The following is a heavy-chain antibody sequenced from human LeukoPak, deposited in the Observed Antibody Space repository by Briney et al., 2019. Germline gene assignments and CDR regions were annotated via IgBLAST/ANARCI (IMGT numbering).Heavy chain of an antibody. D-gene: IGHD3-10*01. J-gene: IGHJ4*02. CDR1: GGSIRNYY. V-gene: IGHV4-59*03. CDR3: AKSDGSGSYFDY. CDR2: VYHTGNT. Sequence: SETLSLTCTVSGGSIRNYYWSWIRQPPGKGLEWIGYVYHTGNTKYNSSLESRATISIDTSKNQFSLKLSSVTAADSAVYYCAKSDGSGSYFDYWGQGTLVTVS.